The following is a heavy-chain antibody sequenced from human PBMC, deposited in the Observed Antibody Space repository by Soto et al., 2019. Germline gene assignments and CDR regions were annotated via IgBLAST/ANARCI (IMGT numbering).Heavy chain of an antibody. J-gene: IGHJ4*02. D-gene: IGHD2-2*01. V-gene: IGHV3-30*18. CDR2: ISYDGSNK. CDR3: AKDGPPYQLPPYYFDY. CDR1: GFTFSSYG. Sequence: PGGSLRLSCAASGFTFSSYGMHWVRQAPGKGLEWVAVISYDGSNKYYADSVKGRFTISRDNSKNTLYLQMNSLRAEDTAVYYCAKDGPPYQLPPYYFDYWGQGTLVTVS.